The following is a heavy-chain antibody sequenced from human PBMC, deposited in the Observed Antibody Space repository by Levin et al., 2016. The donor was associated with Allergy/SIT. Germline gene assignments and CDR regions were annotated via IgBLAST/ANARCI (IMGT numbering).Heavy chain of an antibody. Sequence: GESLKISCAASGFTLSTYSINWVRQAPGQGLEWVSFSGSSISDIYYADSVKGRVTISRDTTKNSLYLQMSSLRVEDTAVYYCARVLWFGELNGLDVWGQGTSVTVSS. J-gene: IGHJ6*02. CDR3: ARVLWFGELNGLDV. CDR1: GFTLSTYS. CDR2: SGSSISDI. D-gene: IGHD3-10*01. V-gene: IGHV3-21*01.